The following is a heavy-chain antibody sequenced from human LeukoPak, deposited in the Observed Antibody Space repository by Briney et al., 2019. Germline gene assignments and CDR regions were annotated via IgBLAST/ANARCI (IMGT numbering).Heavy chain of an antibody. CDR2: ISGSGGST. J-gene: IGHJ4*02. CDR1: GFTFSSYW. D-gene: IGHD3-16*02. V-gene: IGHV3-23*01. CDR3: AKVWTTFGGVIVPPAS. Sequence: GGSLRLSCAASGFTFSSYWMNWARQAPGKGLEWVSAISGSGGSTYYADSVKGRFTISRDNSKNTLYLQMNSLRAEDAAVYYCAKVWTTFGGVIVPPASRGQGTLVTVSS.